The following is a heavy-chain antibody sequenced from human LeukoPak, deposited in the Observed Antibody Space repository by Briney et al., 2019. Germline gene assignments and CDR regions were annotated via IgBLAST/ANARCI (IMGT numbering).Heavy chain of an antibody. D-gene: IGHD6-13*01. CDR2: MNPNSGNT. Sequence: ASVKVSCKASGYTFTSYDINWVRQATGQGLEWMGWMNPNSGNTGYAQKFQGRATMTRNTSISTAYMELSSLRSEDTAVYYCARAWIAAAGIDYYYGMDVWGQGTTVTVSS. CDR1: GYTFTSYD. CDR3: ARAWIAAAGIDYYYGMDV. V-gene: IGHV1-8*01. J-gene: IGHJ6*02.